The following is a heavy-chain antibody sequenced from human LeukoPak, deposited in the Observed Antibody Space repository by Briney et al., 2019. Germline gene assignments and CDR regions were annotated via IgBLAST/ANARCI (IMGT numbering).Heavy chain of an antibody. CDR2: IRSKAYGGTT. CDR1: GFTFGDYA. Sequence: GGSLRLSCTASGFTFGDYAMSWFRQAPGKGLEWVGFIRSKAYGGTTEYAASVKGRFTISRDDSKSIAYLQMNSLKTEDTAVYYCTSNPVYYDILTGYSEYFSTGARAPWSPSPQ. D-gene: IGHD3-9*01. V-gene: IGHV3-49*03. J-gene: IGHJ1*01. CDR3: TSNPVYYDILTGYSEYFST.